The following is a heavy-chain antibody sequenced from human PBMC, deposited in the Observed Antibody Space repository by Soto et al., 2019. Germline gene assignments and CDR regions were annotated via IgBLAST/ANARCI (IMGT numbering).Heavy chain of an antibody. CDR2: IKEDGSEK. V-gene: IGHV3-7*03. CDR3: GRGYARCDY. CDR1: GFTFSSYW. Sequence: GGSLRLSCVASGFTFSSYWMSWVRQAPGKGPEWVANIKEDGSEKYYVDSVKGRFTISRDNVKNSLYLQMNSLRAEDAAVYYCGRGYARCDYWGQGTLVTVSS. D-gene: IGHD2-15*01. J-gene: IGHJ4*02.